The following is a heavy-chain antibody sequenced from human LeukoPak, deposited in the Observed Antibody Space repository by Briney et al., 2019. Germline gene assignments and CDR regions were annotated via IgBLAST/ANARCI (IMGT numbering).Heavy chain of an antibody. CDR2: ISAYNGNT. Sequence: ASVKVSCKASGYTFTSYGISWVRQAPGQGLEWMGWISAYNGNTNYAQKLQGRVTMTTDTSTSTAYMELRSLRSDDTAVYYCARAFWYTTNWEGFDYWGQGTLVTVSS. D-gene: IGHD6-13*01. V-gene: IGHV1-18*01. J-gene: IGHJ4*02. CDR1: GYTFTSYG. CDR3: ARAFWYTTNWEGFDY.